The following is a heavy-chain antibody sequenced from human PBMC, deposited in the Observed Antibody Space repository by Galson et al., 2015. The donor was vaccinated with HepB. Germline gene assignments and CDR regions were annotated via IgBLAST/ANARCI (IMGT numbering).Heavy chain of an antibody. J-gene: IGHJ4*02. Sequence: SLRLSCAASGFTFSSYGMHWVRQAPGKGLEWVATIRFDGSKKDYADSVKGRFTISRDNSRNTVYLQMNSLRVEDTAMYYCARGPHIVVVTAPDYWGQGSLVTVSS. V-gene: IGHV3-33*08. CDR2: IRFDGSKK. D-gene: IGHD2-21*02. CDR3: ARGPHIVVVTAPDY. CDR1: GFTFSSYG.